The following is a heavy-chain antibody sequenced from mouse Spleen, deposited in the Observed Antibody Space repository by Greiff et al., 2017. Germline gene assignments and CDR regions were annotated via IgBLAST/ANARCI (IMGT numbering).Heavy chain of an antibody. J-gene: IGHJ4*01. Sequence: VQLQQSGPELVKPGASVKISCKASGYSFTGYYMNWVKQSPEKSLEWIGEINPSTGGTTYNQKFKAKATLTVDKSSSTAYMQLKSLTSEDSAVYYCARRGSYDYAMDYWGQGTSVTVSS. D-gene: IGHD1-1*02. V-gene: IGHV1-42*01. CDR3: ARRGSYDYAMDY. CDR1: GYSFTGYY. CDR2: INPSTGGT.